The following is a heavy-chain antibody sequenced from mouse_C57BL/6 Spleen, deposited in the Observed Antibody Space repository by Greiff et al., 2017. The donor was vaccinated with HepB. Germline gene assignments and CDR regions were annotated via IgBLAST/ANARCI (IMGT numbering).Heavy chain of an antibody. Sequence: DVMLVESGGGLVKPGGSLKLSCAASGFTFSDYGMHWVRQAPEKGLEWVAYISSGSSTIYYADTVKGRFTISRDNAKNTLFLQMTSLRSEDMAMYYCAREGYSNPFAYWGQGTLVTVSA. CDR3: AREGYSNPFAY. CDR1: GFTFSDYG. J-gene: IGHJ3*01. CDR2: ISSGSSTI. D-gene: IGHD2-5*01. V-gene: IGHV5-17*01.